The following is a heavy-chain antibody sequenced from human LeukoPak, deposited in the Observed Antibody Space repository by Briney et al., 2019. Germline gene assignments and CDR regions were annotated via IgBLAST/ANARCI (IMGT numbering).Heavy chain of an antibody. CDR1: GFTFSAYY. CDR3: AREGYGLAAAGTSFDY. V-gene: IGHV3-11*01. J-gene: IGHJ4*02. D-gene: IGHD6-13*01. Sequence: GGSLRLSCAASGFTFSAYYMSCIRQAPGKWLEWVSYISSSGSTIFYGDSVKGRFTISRDNDKNSLYLQMNSLRAEDTAVYYCAREGYGLAAAGTSFDYWGQGTLVTVSS. CDR2: ISSSGSTI.